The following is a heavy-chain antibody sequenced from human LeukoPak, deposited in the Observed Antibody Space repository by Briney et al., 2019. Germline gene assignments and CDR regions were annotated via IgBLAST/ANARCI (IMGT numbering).Heavy chain of an antibody. D-gene: IGHD3-22*01. Sequence: QSGGSLRLSCAASGFTFSSYGMHWVRQAPGKGLEWVAVIWYDGSNKYYADSVKGRFTISRDNSKNTLYLQMNSLRAEDTAVYYCVRDPSTMIVPAMAFDIWGQGTMVTVSS. CDR1: GFTFSSYG. CDR2: IWYDGSNK. J-gene: IGHJ3*02. CDR3: VRDPSTMIVPAMAFDI. V-gene: IGHV3-33*01.